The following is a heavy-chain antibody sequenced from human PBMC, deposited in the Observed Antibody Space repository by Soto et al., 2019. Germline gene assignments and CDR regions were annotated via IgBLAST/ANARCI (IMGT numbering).Heavy chain of an antibody. D-gene: IGHD3-10*01. CDR1: GFTFSSYA. V-gene: IGHV3-30-3*01. CDR2: ISYDGSNK. Sequence: QVQLVESGGGVVQPGRSLRLSCAASGFTFSSYAMHWVRQAPGKGLEWVAVISYDGSNKYYADSVKGRFTISRDNSKNTLYLQMNSLRAEDTAVYYCARDMNYYGSGSYDYWGQGTLVTVSS. CDR3: ARDMNYYGSGSYDY. J-gene: IGHJ4*02.